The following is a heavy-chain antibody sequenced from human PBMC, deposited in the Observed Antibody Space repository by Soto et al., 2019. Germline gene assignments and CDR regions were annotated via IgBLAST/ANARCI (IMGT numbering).Heavy chain of an antibody. CDR3: ARANSIRPYYYNMDV. J-gene: IGHJ6*02. CDR1: GYTFTAYY. D-gene: IGHD2-21*01. V-gene: IGHV1-2*04. CDR2: INPNSGGT. Sequence: QVQLVQSGAEVEKPGASVKVSCKASGYTFTAYYIHWVRQARGQGLEWLGWINPNSGGTYYSQKFQAWITLTRDTSISTAYMELTRLRSHDTAVYYCARANSIRPYYYNMDVWGQGTTVTVSS.